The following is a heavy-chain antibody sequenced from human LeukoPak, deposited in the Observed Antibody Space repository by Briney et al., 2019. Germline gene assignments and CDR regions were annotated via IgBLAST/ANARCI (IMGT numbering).Heavy chain of an antibody. J-gene: IGHJ6*03. D-gene: IGHD3-10*01. CDR3: ARRRRITMVRGVNNYYYYYMDV. Sequence: GESLKISCKGSGYSFTSYWIGWVRQMPGKGLEWMGIIYPGDSDTRYSPSFQGQVTISADKSISTAYLQWSSLKASDTAMYYCARRRRITMVRGVNNYYYYYMDVWGKGTTVTVSS. CDR1: GYSFTSYW. CDR2: IYPGDSDT. V-gene: IGHV5-51*01.